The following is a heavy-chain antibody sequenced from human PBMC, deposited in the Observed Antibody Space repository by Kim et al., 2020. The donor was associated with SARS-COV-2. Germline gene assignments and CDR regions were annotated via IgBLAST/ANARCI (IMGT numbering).Heavy chain of an antibody. J-gene: IGHJ3*01. Sequence: GGSLRLSCAASGFIFRNYGMSWVRQAPGQGLEWVSSISDSGANTYYADSVRGRFTASRDYSKGRLDLQMSSLRPEDTALYYCARDIYGGFELWGQGTMVTVSS. CDR2: ISDSGANT. CDR1: GFIFRNYG. V-gene: IGHV3-23*01. CDR3: ARDIYGGFEL. D-gene: IGHD3-10*01.